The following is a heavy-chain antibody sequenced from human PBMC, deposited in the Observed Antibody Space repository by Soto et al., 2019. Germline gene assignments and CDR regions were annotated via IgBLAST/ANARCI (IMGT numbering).Heavy chain of an antibody. CDR2: TYYRSKWYN. CDR3: AKRGGYNYFQY. D-gene: IGHD5-12*01. Sequence: PSQTLSLTCAISGYSVSSNSAALNWISQSPSRGLEWLGGTYYRSKWYNDYAVSVKSRITIAPDTSKNQFSLHLNSVTPEDTAVYYCAKRGGYNYFQYWGQGTMVTVSS. CDR1: GYSVSSNSAA. J-gene: IGHJ4*02. V-gene: IGHV6-1*01.